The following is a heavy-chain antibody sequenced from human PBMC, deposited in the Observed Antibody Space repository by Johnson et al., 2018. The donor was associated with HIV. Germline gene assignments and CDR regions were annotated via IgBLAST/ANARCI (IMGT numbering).Heavy chain of an antibody. Sequence: VQLVESGGGVVQPGRSLRLSCAASGFTFSSYAMHWVRQAPGKGLEWVSAISGSGGSTYYADSVKGRFTISRDNSKNTVYLQMDSLGAEDTAMYYCAAYYDFWSGSYTSGFDIWGQGTMVTVSS. V-gene: IGHV3-23*04. CDR2: ISGSGGST. J-gene: IGHJ3*02. D-gene: IGHD3-3*01. CDR3: AAYYDFWSGSYTSGFDI. CDR1: GFTFSSYA.